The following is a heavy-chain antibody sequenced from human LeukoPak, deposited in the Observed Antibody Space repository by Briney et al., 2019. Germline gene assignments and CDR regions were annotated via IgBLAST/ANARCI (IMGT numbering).Heavy chain of an antibody. CDR1: GFTFSSYE. CDR3: ARRYCISTSCLLDY. CDR2: ISSSGSTI. V-gene: IGHV3-48*03. Sequence: GGSLRLSCAASGFTFSSYEMNWVRQAPGKGLEWASYISSSGSTIYYADSVKGRFTISRDNAKNSLDVQMNSLRAEDTAVYYCARRYCISTSCLLDYWGQGTLVTVSS. J-gene: IGHJ4*02. D-gene: IGHD2-2*01.